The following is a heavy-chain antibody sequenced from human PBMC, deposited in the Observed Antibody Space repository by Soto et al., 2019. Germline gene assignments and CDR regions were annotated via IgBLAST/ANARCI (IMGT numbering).Heavy chain of an antibody. CDR1: GFTFSSYA. CDR2: ISGSGIST. D-gene: IGHD3-10*01. J-gene: IGHJ4*02. Sequence: PGGSLRLSCAASGFTFSSYAMSWVRQAPGKGLEWVSGISGSGISTHYADSVKGRFTVSRDNSKNTLYLQMNSLRAEDTAVYYCANLPMVRGVIITDYWGQGTLVTVSS. V-gene: IGHV3-23*01. CDR3: ANLPMVRGVIITDY.